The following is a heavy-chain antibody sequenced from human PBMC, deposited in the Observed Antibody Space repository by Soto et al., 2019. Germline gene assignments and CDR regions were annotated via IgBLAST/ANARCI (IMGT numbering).Heavy chain of an antibody. CDR2: ISSSRRTI. D-gene: IGHD3-10*01. V-gene: IGHV3-48*01. CDR1: GFTFSSYS. J-gene: IGHJ5*02. CDR3: AREDITRGGWFDP. Sequence: EVQLVESGGGLVQPGGSRRLSCAASGFTFSSYSMNWVRQAPGKGLEWVSQISSSRRTIYYADSVKGRFTISRDNAKNSLYLQTNSLRAEDTAVYYCAREDITRGGWFDPWGQGTLVTVSS.